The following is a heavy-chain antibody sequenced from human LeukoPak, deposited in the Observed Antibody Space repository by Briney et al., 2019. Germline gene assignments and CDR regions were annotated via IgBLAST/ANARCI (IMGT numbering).Heavy chain of an antibody. CDR2: VNNSGIT. V-gene: IGHV4-31*01. CDR3: ARGGVIIVRTIYEYFDY. D-gene: IGHD3-3*01. J-gene: IGHJ4*02. CDR1: GSSIGSDEYY. Sequence: PSQTLSLTCTVSGSSIGSDEYYWSWIRQVPWKGLEWIGCVNNSGITFYHPSLKSPVIISVDTSKDQFSMTLDSVPAAHTAVYFCARGGVIIVRTIYEYFDYWGQGTLVSVST.